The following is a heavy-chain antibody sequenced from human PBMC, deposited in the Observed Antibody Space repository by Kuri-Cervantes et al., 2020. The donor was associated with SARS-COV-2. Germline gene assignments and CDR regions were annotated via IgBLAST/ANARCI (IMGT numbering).Heavy chain of an antibody. CDR1: GYTFISYG. J-gene: IGHJ5*02. V-gene: IGHV1-18*01. CDR3: ARAIGIWYLGGWFDP. Sequence: ASVKVSCKASGYTFISYGISWVRQAPGQGLEWMGWISAYNGDTNYAQKLQGRVTMTRDTSTSTVYMELSSLRSDDTAVYYYARAIGIWYLGGWFDPWGQGTLVTVSS. CDR2: ISAYNGDT. D-gene: IGHD6-13*01.